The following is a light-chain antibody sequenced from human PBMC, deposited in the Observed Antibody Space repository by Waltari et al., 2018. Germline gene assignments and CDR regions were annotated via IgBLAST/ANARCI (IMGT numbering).Light chain of an antibody. V-gene: IGKV3-11*01. J-gene: IGKJ4*01. CDR3: QQRRDWPLT. Sequence: EIVLTQSPAILSLSPGERASLSCRASQIVTNYLAWYQQKPGQAPRLLIYDTSNRATGIPARFSGSGFGTDFTLTISSLEPEDCAVYYCQQRRDWPLTFGGGTKVEIK. CDR2: DTS. CDR1: QIVTNY.